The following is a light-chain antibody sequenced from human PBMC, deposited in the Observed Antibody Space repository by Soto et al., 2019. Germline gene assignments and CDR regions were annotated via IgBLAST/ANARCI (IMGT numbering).Light chain of an antibody. Sequence: DIQMTPSPSSVSASVGDRVTITCRASQGISHRLAWYQLKPGKAPKLLMNAASSLQSGVPSRFSGSGSGTDFTLTISSLQPDDFGTYYCQQTYSFPITFGQGTRLEIK. CDR2: AAS. V-gene: IGKV1-12*01. CDR3: QQTYSFPIT. CDR1: QGISHR. J-gene: IGKJ5*01.